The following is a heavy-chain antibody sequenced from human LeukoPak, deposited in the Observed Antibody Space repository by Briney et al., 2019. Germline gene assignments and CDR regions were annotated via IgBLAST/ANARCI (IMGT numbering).Heavy chain of an antibody. Sequence: GGSLRLSCAASGFTFSAFGMNWVRQAPGKGLELVSTITKSGDSTYYVDSVKGRFTISRDNSKNTLYLQMNSLRAEDTAKYYCTKDYCGKFCSAVWGQGTTVTVSS. J-gene: IGHJ6*02. CDR3: TKDYCGKFCSAV. CDR2: ITKSGDST. CDR1: GFTFSAFG. D-gene: IGHD3-9*01. V-gene: IGHV3-23*01.